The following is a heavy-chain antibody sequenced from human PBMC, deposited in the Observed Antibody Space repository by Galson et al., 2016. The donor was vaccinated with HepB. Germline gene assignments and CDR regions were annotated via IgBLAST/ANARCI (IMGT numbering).Heavy chain of an antibody. CDR1: GFTFSNAW. CDR2: IRTKSDGETT. V-gene: IGHV3-15*01. D-gene: IGHD1-26*01. J-gene: IGHJ4*02. CDR3: TTPLRWELSSDF. Sequence: SLRLSCAASGFTFSNAWMTWVRQAPGKGLEWVAFIRTKSDGETTEYTAPVKGRFAISRDDSKNTLFLQMNSLKIEDTAVYYCTTPLRWELSSDFWGQGTLVTVSS.